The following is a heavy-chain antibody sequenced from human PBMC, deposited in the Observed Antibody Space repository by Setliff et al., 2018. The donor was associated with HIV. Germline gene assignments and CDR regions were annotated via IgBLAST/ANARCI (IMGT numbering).Heavy chain of an antibody. CDR1: GFTFSAHG. V-gene: IGHV3-30*02. J-gene: IGHJ3*02. CDR2: INYDVSYE. CDR3: AKDGDYANWDYDAFDI. D-gene: IGHD1-7*01. Sequence: PGGSLRLSWAASGFTFSAHGMHWVRQAPGKGLEWVAFINYDVSYEYYADSVKGRVTISRDNSKNTVDLQMNSLRPEDTAVYYCAKDGDYANWDYDAFDIWGQGTLVTVSS.